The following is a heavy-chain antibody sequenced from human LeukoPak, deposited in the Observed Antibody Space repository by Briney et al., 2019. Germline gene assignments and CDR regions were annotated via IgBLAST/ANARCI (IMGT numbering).Heavy chain of an antibody. CDR3: ARDRLRLGYERTNWFDP. CDR1: GYTFTSYY. J-gene: IGHJ5*02. Sequence: ASVKVSCKASGYTFTSYYMHWVRQAPGQGLEWMGIINPSGGSTSYAQKFQGRVTMTRDMSTSTDYMELSSLRSEDTAVYYCARDRLRLGYERTNWFDPWGQGTLVTVPS. V-gene: IGHV1-46*01. D-gene: IGHD2-15*01. CDR2: INPSGGST.